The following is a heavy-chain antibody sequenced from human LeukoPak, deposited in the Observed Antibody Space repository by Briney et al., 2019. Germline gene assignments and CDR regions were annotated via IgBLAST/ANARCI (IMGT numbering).Heavy chain of an antibody. CDR2: SNPNSGGT. Sequence: ASVKVSCKASGYTVTGYYMHWVRQAPGQGLEWMGRSNPNSGGTNYAQKFQGRVTMTRDTSISTAYMELSRLRSDDTAVYYCASSGSYYGYYYMDVWGKGTTVTVSS. J-gene: IGHJ6*03. D-gene: IGHD1-26*01. V-gene: IGHV1-2*06. CDR1: GYTVTGYY. CDR3: ASSGSYYGYYYMDV.